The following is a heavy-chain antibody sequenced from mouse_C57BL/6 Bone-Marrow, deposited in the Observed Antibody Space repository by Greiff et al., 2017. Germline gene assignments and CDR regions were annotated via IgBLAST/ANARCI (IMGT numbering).Heavy chain of an antibody. CDR2: IHPNSGST. Sequence: QVQLKQPGAELVKPGASVKLSCKASGYTFTSYWMHWVKQRPGQGLEWIGMIHPNSGSTNYNEKFKSKATLTVDKSSSTAYMQLSSLTAEDSAVYYCARKGHYSNYLFAYWGQGTLVTVSA. CDR1: GYTFTSYW. CDR3: ARKGHYSNYLFAY. V-gene: IGHV1-64*01. J-gene: IGHJ3*01. D-gene: IGHD2-5*01.